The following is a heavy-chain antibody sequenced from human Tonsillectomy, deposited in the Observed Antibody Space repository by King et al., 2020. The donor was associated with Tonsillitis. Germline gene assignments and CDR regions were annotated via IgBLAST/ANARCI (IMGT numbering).Heavy chain of an antibody. J-gene: IGHJ6*03. Sequence: VQLVESGGGVVQPGRSLRLSCAASGFSFSTSGMHCVRQAPGKGLEWVALISYEGSTKYYGDSVKGAFTISRDNFKNTRYLEMTSLKAEDTAVYYCAKDLTGGDNSYYYMDVWGKGTTVTVSS. V-gene: IGHV3-30*18. D-gene: IGHD7-27*01. CDR2: ISYEGSTK. CDR1: GFSFSTSG. CDR3: AKDLTGGDNSYYYMDV.